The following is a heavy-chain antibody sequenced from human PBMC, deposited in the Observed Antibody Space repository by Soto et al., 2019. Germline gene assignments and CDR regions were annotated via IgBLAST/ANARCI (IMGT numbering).Heavy chain of an antibody. J-gene: IGHJ4*02. CDR1: GFTFSSYA. D-gene: IGHD6-19*01. Sequence: EVQLLESGVGLVQPGGSLRLSCAASGFTFSSYAMSWVRQAPGKGLEWVSGISGSGISTYYADSVKGRFTISRDNSKNTLFLQMNSLRADDTAVYYCAKDLGYSTGWEPFDYWGQGTLVTVSS. CDR2: ISGSGIST. V-gene: IGHV3-23*01. CDR3: AKDLGYSTGWEPFDY.